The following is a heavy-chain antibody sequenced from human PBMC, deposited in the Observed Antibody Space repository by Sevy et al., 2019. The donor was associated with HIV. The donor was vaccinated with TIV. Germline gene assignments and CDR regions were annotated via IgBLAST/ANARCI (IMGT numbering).Heavy chain of an antibody. CDR2: IYHSGST. V-gene: IGHV4-4*02. CDR1: GGSISSSNW. D-gene: IGHD6-13*01. CDR3: ARFSSRRSAAGPHWYFDL. J-gene: IGHJ2*01. Sequence: SETLSLTCAVSGGSISSSNWWSWVRQPPGKRLEWIGEIYHSGSTNYNPSLKSRVTISVDKSKNQFSLKLSPVTAADTAVYYCARFSSRRSAAGPHWYFDLWGRGTLVTVSS.